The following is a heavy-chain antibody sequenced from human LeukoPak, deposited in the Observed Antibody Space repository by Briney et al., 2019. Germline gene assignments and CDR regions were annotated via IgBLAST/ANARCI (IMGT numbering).Heavy chain of an antibody. CDR2: ISAYNGNT. J-gene: IGHJ4*02. CDR3: ATNGGTTGIDY. D-gene: IGHD1-1*01. CDR1: GYTFTSYG. V-gene: IGHV1-18*04. Sequence: ASVKVSCKASGYTFTSYGISWVRQAPGQGLEWMGWISAYNGNTNYAQKLQGRVTMTTDTSTSTAHMELRSLRSDDTAVYYCATNGGTTGIDYWGQGTLVTVSS.